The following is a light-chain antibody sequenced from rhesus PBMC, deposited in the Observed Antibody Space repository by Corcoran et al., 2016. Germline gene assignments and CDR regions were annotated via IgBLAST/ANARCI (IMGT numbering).Light chain of an antibody. J-gene: IGLJ1*01. CDR1: SSDIGGYNY. CDR3: SSYAGSNTFI. CDR2: AVS. V-gene: IGLV2-32*02. Sequence: QAALTQPRSVSGSPGQSVTISCTGTSSDIGGYNYVSWYQQHPGTAPKLMIYAVSKRPSGVSDRFSGSKSGNTASLTISGLQAEDEADYYCSSYAGSNTFIVGAGTRLTVL.